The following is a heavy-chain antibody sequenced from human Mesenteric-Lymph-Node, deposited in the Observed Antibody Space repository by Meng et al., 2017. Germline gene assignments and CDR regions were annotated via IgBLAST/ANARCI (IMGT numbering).Heavy chain of an antibody. V-gene: IGHV4-34*01. D-gene: IGHD6-13*01. J-gene: IGHJ1*01. CDR1: GGSFSGYY. Sequence: SDTLSLTCTVYGGSFSGYYWSWIRQPPGKGLEWIGEINHSGSTNYNPSLKNRVTMSGDTSKNQFSLNLTSVTAADTAVYYCASSWVLLYFQHWGQGTLVTVSS. CDR2: INHSGST. CDR3: ASSWVLLYFQH.